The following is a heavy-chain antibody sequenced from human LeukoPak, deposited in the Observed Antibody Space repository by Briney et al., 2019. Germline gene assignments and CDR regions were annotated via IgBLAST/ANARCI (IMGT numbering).Heavy chain of an antibody. V-gene: IGHV5-51*01. J-gene: IGHJ4*02. D-gene: IGHD2-2*01. CDR1: GYSFTSYW. Sequence: GGSLKISCKGSGYSFTSYWIGWVRQMPGKGLEWMGIIYPGDSDTRYSPSFQGQVTISADKSISTAYLQWSSLKASDTAMYYCARRYCSSTSCTDLDYWGQGTLVTVSS. CDR3: ARRYCSSTSCTDLDY. CDR2: IYPGDSDT.